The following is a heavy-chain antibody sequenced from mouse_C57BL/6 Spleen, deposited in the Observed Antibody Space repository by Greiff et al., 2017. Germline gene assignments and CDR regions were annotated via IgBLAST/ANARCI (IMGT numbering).Heavy chain of an antibody. D-gene: IGHD2-12*01. V-gene: IGHV10-1*01. J-gene: IGHJ4*01. CDR2: IRSKSNNYAT. CDR3: VRQPRRGGYAMDY. CDR1: GFSFNTYA. Sequence: EVQRVESGGGLVQPKGSLKLSCAASGFSFNTYAMNWVRQAPGKGLEWVARIRSKSNNYATYYADSVKDRFTISRDDSESMLYLQMNNLKTEDTAMYYCVRQPRRGGYAMDYWGQGTSVTVSS.